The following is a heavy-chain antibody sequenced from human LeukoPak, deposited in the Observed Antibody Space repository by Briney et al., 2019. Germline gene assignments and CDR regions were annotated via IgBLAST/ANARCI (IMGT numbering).Heavy chain of an antibody. V-gene: IGHV3-21*01. J-gene: IGHJ6*02. Sequence: GGSLRLSCAASGFTFSSYSMNWVRQAPGKGLEWVSSISSSNIYYADSVKGRFTISRDNAKNSLYLQMNSLRAEDTAVYYCARAHPPYYYDSSGYYPPDVWGQGTTVTVS. D-gene: IGHD3-22*01. CDR2: ISSSNI. CDR1: GFTFSSYS. CDR3: ARAHPPYYYDSSGYYPPDV.